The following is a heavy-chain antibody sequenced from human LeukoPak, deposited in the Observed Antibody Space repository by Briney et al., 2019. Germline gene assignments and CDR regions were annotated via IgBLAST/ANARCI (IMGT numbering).Heavy chain of an antibody. V-gene: IGHV3-30-3*01. J-gene: IGHJ4*02. CDR2: MSPDGNKK. Sequence: GRSLRLSCAASGFTFSDYNMHWVRQAPGKGLDWVALMSPDGNKKYYADSVKGRFTISRDNSKNTVDLQLNSLRAEDTAVYYCARDSSSYYFDYWGQGTLVTVSS. CDR3: ARDSSSYYFDY. D-gene: IGHD6-6*01. CDR1: GFTFSDYN.